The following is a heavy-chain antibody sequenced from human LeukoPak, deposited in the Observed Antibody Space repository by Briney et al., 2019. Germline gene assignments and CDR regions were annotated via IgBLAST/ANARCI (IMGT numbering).Heavy chain of an antibody. D-gene: IGHD2-2*01. V-gene: IGHV3-30*02. Sequence: PGGSLRLSCAASGFTFSSYGMHWVRQAPGKGLEWVAFIRYDGSNKYYADSVKGRFTISRDNSKNTLYLQMNSLRAEDTAVYYCAKGYQLLPTGVDYWGQGTLVTASS. J-gene: IGHJ4*02. CDR1: GFTFSSYG. CDR3: AKGYQLLPTGVDY. CDR2: IRYDGSNK.